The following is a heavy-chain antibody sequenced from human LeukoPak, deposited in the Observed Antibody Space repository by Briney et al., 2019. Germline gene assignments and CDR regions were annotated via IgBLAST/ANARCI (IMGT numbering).Heavy chain of an antibody. V-gene: IGHV3-33*06. J-gene: IGHJ4*02. CDR3: AKERYLGYYFDY. Sequence: GGSLRLSCAASGFTFSSYSMNWVRQAPGKGLEWVAVIWYDGSNKYYADSVKGRFTIFRDNSKNTLYLQMNSLRAEDTAVYYCAKERYLGYYFDYWGQGTLVTVSS. CDR1: GFTFSSYS. CDR2: IWYDGSNK. D-gene: IGHD3-16*01.